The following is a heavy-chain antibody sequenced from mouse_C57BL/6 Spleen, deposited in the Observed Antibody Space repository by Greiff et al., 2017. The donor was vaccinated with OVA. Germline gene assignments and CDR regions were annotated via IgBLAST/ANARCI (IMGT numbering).Heavy chain of an antibody. V-gene: IGHV1-80*01. CDR3: ATYDYEGWFAY. CDR2: IYPGDGDT. D-gene: IGHD2-4*01. Sequence: VKVVESGAELVKPGASVKISCKASGYAFSSYWMNWVKQRHGKGLEWIGQIYPGDGDTNYNGKFKGKATLTADKASSTAYMQLSILTSEDSAVYFCATYDYEGWFAYWGQGTLVTVSA. CDR1: GYAFSSYW. J-gene: IGHJ3*01.